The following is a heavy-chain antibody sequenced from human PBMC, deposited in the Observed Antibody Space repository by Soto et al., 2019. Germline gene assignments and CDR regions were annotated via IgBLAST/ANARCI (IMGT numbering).Heavy chain of an antibody. CDR2: MNPNSGNT. CDR3: ARGAPNYDFWSGYPVGFFPIRHDAFDI. CDR1: GYTFTSYD. D-gene: IGHD3-3*01. Sequence: GASVKVSCKASGYTFTSYDINWVRQATGQGLEWMGWMNPNSGNTGYAQKFQGRVTMTRNTSISTAYMELSSLRSEDTAVYYCARGAPNYDFWSGYPVGFFPIRHDAFDIWGQGTMVTVSS. J-gene: IGHJ3*02. V-gene: IGHV1-8*01.